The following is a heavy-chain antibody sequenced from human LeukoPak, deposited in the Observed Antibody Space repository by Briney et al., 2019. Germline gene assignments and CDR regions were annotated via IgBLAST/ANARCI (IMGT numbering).Heavy chain of an antibody. V-gene: IGHV1-2*02. CDR2: INPNSGGT. CDR1: GYTLTGYY. CDR3: ARVGENYYDSSGYFSWFDP. Sequence: ASVKVSCKASGYTLTGYYMHWVRQAPGQGLEWMGWINPNSGGTNYAQKFQGRVTMTRDTSISTAYMELSRLRSDDTAVYYCARVGENYYDSSGYFSWFDPWGQGTLVTVSS. D-gene: IGHD3-22*01. J-gene: IGHJ5*02.